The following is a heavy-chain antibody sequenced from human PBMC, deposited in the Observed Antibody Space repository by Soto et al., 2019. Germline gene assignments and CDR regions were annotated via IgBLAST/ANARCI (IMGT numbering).Heavy chain of an antibody. J-gene: IGHJ5*02. CDR3: ATRQFNNFWSGSLRGNWFDP. CDR1: GGFISHSSYY. D-gene: IGHD3-3*01. V-gene: IGHV4-39*01. Sequence: PSETLSPTCTVSGGFISHSSYYWGWIRQPPGKGVEWIGSIYYSGSTYYNPSLKSRVTISVDTSKNQFSLKLSSVTAADTAVYYCATRQFNNFWSGSLRGNWFDPRGQGTLVTVSS. CDR2: IYYSGST.